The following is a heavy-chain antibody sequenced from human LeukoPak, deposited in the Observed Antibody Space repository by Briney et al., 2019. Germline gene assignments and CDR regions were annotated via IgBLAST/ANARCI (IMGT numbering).Heavy chain of an antibody. CDR1: GFTFSSYS. Sequence: GVSLRLSCAASGFTFSSYSMNWVRQAPGKGLEWVSSISSSSSYIYYADSVKGRFTISRDNAKNSLYLQMNSLRAEDTAVYYCARDSYGDTSPDYWGQGTLVTVSS. CDR2: ISSSSSYI. CDR3: ARDSYGDTSPDY. J-gene: IGHJ4*02. D-gene: IGHD4-17*01. V-gene: IGHV3-21*01.